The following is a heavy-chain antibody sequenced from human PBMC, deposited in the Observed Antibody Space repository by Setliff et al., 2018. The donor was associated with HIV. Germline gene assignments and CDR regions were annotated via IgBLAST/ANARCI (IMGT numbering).Heavy chain of an antibody. CDR2: IYTGGNT. Sequence: SETLSLTCTVSGGSVSSYYWSWIRQAAGQGLEWIGLIYTGGNTYYNPSLKSRVTMSLDTSKNQFSLKLSSVTAADTAIYYCARPTTGLGGGAAFDIWGQGTMVTVSS. V-gene: IGHV4-4*07. J-gene: IGHJ3*02. CDR1: GGSVSSYY. D-gene: IGHD2-8*01. CDR3: ARPTTGLGGGAAFDI.